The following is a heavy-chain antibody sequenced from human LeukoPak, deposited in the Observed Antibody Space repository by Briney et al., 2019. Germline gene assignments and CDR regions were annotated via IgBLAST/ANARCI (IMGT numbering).Heavy chain of an antibody. D-gene: IGHD6-19*01. CDR3: ARGTRRIAVAAPPEEY. V-gene: IGHV3-21*01. CDR1: GFTFSSYS. CDR2: ISSSSSYI. J-gene: IGHJ4*02. Sequence: GGSLRLSCAASGFTFSSYSMNWVRQAPGKGLEWVSSISSSSSYIYYADSVKGRFTISRDNAKNSLYLQMNSLRAEDTAVYYCARGTRRIAVAAPPEEYWGQGTLVTVSS.